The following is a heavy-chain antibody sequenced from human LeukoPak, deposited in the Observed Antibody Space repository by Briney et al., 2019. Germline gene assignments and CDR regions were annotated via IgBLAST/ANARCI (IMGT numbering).Heavy chain of an antibody. D-gene: IGHD1-20*01. V-gene: IGHV1-46*01. CDR1: EYSFTSNY. CDR2: IYPRDGST. Sequence: ASVKVSCKASEYSFTSNYIHWVRQAPGQGLEWMGMIYPRDGSTSYAQKFQGRVTVTRDTSTSTVHMELSGLRSEDTAVYYCASPEGITGKAESMDVWGQGTTVTVSS. CDR3: ASPEGITGKAESMDV. J-gene: IGHJ6*02.